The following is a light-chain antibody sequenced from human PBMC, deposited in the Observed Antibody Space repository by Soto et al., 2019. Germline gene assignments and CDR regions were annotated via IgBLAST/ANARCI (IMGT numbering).Light chain of an antibody. V-gene: IGKV1-39*01. J-gene: IGKJ1*01. Sequence: DIQMTQSPSSLSASVGDRVTITCRASQSIGRYLNWYQQKPGRAPKVLIYATSSLQSGVPSRFSGSGSGTDFTLTISSLQPEDFVTYYCQQSYSTPRWTFGQGTKVEIK. CDR3: QQSYSTPRWT. CDR2: ATS. CDR1: QSIGRY.